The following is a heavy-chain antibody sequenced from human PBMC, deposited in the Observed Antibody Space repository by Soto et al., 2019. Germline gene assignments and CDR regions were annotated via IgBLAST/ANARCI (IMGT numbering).Heavy chain of an antibody. Sequence: KPSETLSLTCSFSGDSVTSHYLTWIRQPPGKGLEWIGYMYYSGSTNYNPSLKSRVIISVDTSKNQFSLKLSSVTAADTAVYYCARDSMVRGVIDYWGQGTLVTVSS. CDR3: ARDSMVRGVIDY. V-gene: IGHV4-59*02. D-gene: IGHD3-10*01. CDR2: MYYSGST. CDR1: GDSVTSHY. J-gene: IGHJ4*02.